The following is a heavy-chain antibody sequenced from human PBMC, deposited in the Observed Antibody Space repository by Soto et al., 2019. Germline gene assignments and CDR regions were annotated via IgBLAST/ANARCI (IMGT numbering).Heavy chain of an antibody. V-gene: IGHV3-23*01. Sequence: EVQLLESGGGLVQPGWSLRLSCAASGVTFSSYAMSWVRQAPGKGLEWVSAISGSGGSTYYADSVKGRFTISRDPSKNTLYLQMNSLRAEDTAVYYCAKDKSVLQPIPAFYYWGQGTLVTVSS. D-gene: IGHD1-1*01. CDR1: GVTFSSYA. J-gene: IGHJ4*02. CDR3: AKDKSVLQPIPAFYY. CDR2: ISGSGGST.